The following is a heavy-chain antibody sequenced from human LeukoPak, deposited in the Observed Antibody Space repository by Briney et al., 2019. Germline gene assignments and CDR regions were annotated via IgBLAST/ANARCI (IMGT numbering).Heavy chain of an antibody. CDR3: AKVGIVGATTYYFDY. V-gene: IGHV1-8*01. D-gene: IGHD1-26*01. Sequence: ASVKVSCKASGYTFTSYDINWVRQATGQGLEWMGWMNPNSGNTGYKQKFQGRVTMTRDMSTSTVYMELSSLRSEDTAVYYCAKVGIVGATTYYFDYWGQGTLVTVSS. CDR1: GYTFTSYD. J-gene: IGHJ4*02. CDR2: MNPNSGNT.